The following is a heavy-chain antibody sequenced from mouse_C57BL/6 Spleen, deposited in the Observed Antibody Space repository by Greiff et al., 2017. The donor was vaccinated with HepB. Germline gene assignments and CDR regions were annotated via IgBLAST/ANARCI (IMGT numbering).Heavy chain of an antibody. CDR1: GYTFTSYW. CDR2: IDPSDSYT. V-gene: IGHV1-50*01. Sequence: VQLQQSGAELVKPGASVKLSCKASGYTFTSYWMQWVKQRPGQGLEWIGEIDPSDSYTNYNQKFKGKATLTVDTSSSTACMQLSSLTSEDSAVYYCERKGSGDYCDYWGQGTTLTVSS. J-gene: IGHJ2*01. D-gene: IGHD1-3*01. CDR3: ERKGSGDYCDY.